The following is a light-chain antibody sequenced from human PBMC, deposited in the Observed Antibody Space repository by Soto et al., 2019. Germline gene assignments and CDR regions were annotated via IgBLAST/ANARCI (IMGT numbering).Light chain of an antibody. Sequence: QSALTQPASVSGSPGQSITVSCTGTSSDVGSYNLVSWYQQHPGKAPKLMIYEGSKRPSGVSNRFSGSKSGNTASLTISGLQAEDEADYYSCSGVFGGGTKVTVL. J-gene: IGLJ2*01. CDR3: CSGV. V-gene: IGLV2-23*01. CDR2: EGS. CDR1: SSDVGSYNL.